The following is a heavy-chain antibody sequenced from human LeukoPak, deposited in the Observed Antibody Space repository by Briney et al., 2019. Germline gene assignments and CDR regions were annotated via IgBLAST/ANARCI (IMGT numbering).Heavy chain of an antibody. V-gene: IGHV3-7*01. J-gene: IGHJ4*02. Sequence: SGGSLRLSCSASGFTFSSYWMSWVRQTTGKGLECVAKIREDGNEKFYVDSVKGRFTISRDNAKNSLYLQMNSLRAEDTAVYYCARVGYCSSTSCYPLDYWGQGTLVTVSS. CDR3: ARVGYCSSTSCYPLDY. CDR2: IREDGNEK. D-gene: IGHD2-2*01. CDR1: GFTFSSYW.